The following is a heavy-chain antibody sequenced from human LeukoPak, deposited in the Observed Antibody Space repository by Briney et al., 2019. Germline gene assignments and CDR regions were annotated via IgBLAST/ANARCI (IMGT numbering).Heavy chain of an antibody. J-gene: IGHJ4*02. Sequence: GGSLRLSCAASGFIVSSDYMTWVRQAPGKGLEWVSSISSSSSYIYYADSVKGRFTISRDNAKNSLYLQMNSLRAEDTAVYYCAGDRITMVRGVITRRYFDYWGQGTLVTVSS. D-gene: IGHD3-10*01. CDR3: AGDRITMVRGVITRRYFDY. CDR2: ISSSSSYI. CDR1: GFIVSSDY. V-gene: IGHV3-21*01.